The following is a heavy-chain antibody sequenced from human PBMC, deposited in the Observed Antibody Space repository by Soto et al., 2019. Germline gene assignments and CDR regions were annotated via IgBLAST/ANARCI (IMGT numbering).Heavy chain of an antibody. CDR3: AKEGDSYGYYYGMDV. Sequence: QVQLVESGGGVVQPGRSLRLSCAASGFTFSSYGMHWVRQAPGKGLEWVAVISYDGSNKYYADSVKGRFTISRDNSKNTLNLQMNSLRAEETAVYYCAKEGDSYGYYYGMDVWGQGTTVTVSS. D-gene: IGHD5-18*01. V-gene: IGHV3-30*18. CDR1: GFTFSSYG. CDR2: ISYDGSNK. J-gene: IGHJ6*02.